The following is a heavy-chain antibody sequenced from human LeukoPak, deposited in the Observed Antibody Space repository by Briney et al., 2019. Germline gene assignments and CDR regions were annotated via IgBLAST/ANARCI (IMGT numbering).Heavy chain of an antibody. V-gene: IGHV4-34*01. Sequence: SETLSLTCAVYGGSISAYYCNWVRQPPGKGLEWIGEINHSGSTNYNPSLKSRVTISVDTSKNQFSLKLSSVTAADTAVYYCAEIVAAGTLFEYWGQGTLVTVSS. CDR2: INHSGST. D-gene: IGHD6-13*01. CDR3: AEIVAAGTLFEY. CDR1: GGSISAYY. J-gene: IGHJ4*02.